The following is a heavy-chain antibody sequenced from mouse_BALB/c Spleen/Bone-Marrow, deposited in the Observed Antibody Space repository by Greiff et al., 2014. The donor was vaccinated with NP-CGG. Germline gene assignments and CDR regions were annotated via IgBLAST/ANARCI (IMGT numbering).Heavy chain of an antibody. J-gene: IGHJ2*01. CDR3: ARGGLHYFDY. D-gene: IGHD3-3*01. CDR1: GYTFTSYW. Sequence: DLVKPGASVKLSCKASGYTFTSYWINWIKQRPGQGLEWIGRIAPGSGSTYYNDMFKGKATPIVDTSSSKAYIQLSKLSSEYSAVYFSARGGLHYFDYWGQGTTLTVSS. CDR2: IAPGSGST. V-gene: IGHV1S41*01.